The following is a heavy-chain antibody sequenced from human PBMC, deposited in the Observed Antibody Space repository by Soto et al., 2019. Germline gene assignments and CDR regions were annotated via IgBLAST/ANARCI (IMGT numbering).Heavy chain of an antibody. CDR1: GYTFTSYA. D-gene: IGHD3-22*01. CDR2: IDAGNGNT. J-gene: IGHJ4*02. V-gene: IGHV1-3*01. Sequence: ASVKVSCKASGYTFTSYAMHWVRQAPGQRLEWMGWIDAGNGNTKYSQKFQGRVTITRDTSASTAYMELSSLRSEDTAVYYCARGLNSAYYDSSGYYWGQGTLVTVSS. CDR3: ARGLNSAYYDSSGYY.